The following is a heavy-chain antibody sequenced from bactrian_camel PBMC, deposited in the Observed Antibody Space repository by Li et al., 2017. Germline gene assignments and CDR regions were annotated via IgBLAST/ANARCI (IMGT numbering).Heavy chain of an antibody. Sequence: HVQLVESGGDSVQAGGSLTLSCTVRENIRETYSMGWFRRAPGKKYEAVAVIYTNTGGTYYPDSVKGRFTISQDNAKNSLSLQMNSLKPEDTATYYCALKRVAEMYSPDYNPQHYFALWGQGTQVTVS. CDR1: ENIRETYS. CDR2: IYTNTGGT. CDR3: ALKRVAEMYSPDYNPQHYFAL. J-gene: IGHJ6*01. V-gene: IGHV3S54*01. D-gene: IGHD4*01.